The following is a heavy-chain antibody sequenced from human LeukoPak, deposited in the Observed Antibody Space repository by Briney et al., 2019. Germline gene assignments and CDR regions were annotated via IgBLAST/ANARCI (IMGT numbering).Heavy chain of an antibody. Sequence: ASVTVSCKASGYTFTDYYMHWVRQTPGQGLEWMGWIIPNSGGTEYAQKFQGRVTMTRDTSISTFYMELTRLTSDDTAVYYCARRYHDILTGYRTENWFAPWGQGTLVTVSA. J-gene: IGHJ5*02. D-gene: IGHD3-9*01. CDR3: ARRYHDILTGYRTENWFAP. CDR1: GYTFTDYY. CDR2: IIPNSGGT. V-gene: IGHV1-2*02.